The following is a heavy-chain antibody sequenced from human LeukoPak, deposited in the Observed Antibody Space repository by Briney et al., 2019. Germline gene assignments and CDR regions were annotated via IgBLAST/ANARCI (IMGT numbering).Heavy chain of an antibody. Sequence: GGSLRLSCAASGFTFSNFAMSWVRQAPGKGLEWVSAISGSGGTTYYADSVKGRFTLSRDNSKNTLYLQMDSLKAEDTAVYYCARVVRYYMDVWGKGTTVTISS. CDR1: GFTFSNFA. V-gene: IGHV3-23*01. CDR2: ISGSGGTT. D-gene: IGHD6-13*01. CDR3: ARVVRYYMDV. J-gene: IGHJ6*03.